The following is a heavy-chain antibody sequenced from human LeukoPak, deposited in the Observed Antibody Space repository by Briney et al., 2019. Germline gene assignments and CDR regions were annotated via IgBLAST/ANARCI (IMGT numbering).Heavy chain of an antibody. CDR1: GFTFSNYE. CDR3: ARGVEGYYYYYYMDV. D-gene: IGHD2-15*01. V-gene: IGHV3-48*03. CDR2: ISSSGSTI. Sequence: PGGSLRLSCAASGFTFSNYEMNWVRQAPGKGLEWVSYISSSGSTIYYADSVKGRFTISRDNAKNSLYLQMNSLRAEDTAVYYCARGVEGYYYYYYMDVWGKGTTVTVSS. J-gene: IGHJ6*03.